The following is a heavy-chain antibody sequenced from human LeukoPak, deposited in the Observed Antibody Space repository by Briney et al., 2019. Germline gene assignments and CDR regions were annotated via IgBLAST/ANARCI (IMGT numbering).Heavy chain of an antibody. CDR2: IYYSGST. CDR1: GGSVSSGSYY. V-gene: IGHV4-61*01. D-gene: IGHD1-26*01. J-gene: IGHJ4*02. CDR3: AAEVGDYADY. Sequence: NPSETLSLTCTVSGGSVSSGSYYWSWIRQPPGKGLEWIGYIYYSGSTNYNPSLKSRVTISVDTSKNQFSLKLSSVTAADTAVYYCAAEVGDYADYWGQGTLVTVSS.